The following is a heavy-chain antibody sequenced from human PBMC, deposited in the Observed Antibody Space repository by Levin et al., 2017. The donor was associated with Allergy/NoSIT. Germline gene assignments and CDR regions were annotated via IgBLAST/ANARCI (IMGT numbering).Heavy chain of an antibody. CDR1: GFTVSSNY. J-gene: IGHJ6*02. V-gene: IGHV3-53*01. D-gene: IGHD2-15*01. CDR2: IYSGGST. CDR3: ARGGGCSGGSCYLPWYYGMDV. Sequence: GESLKISCAASGFTVSSNYMSWVRQAPGKGLEWVSVIYSGGSTYYADSVKGRFTISRDNSKNTLYLQMNSLRAEDTAVYYCARGGGCSGGSCYLPWYYGMDVWGQGTTVTVSS.